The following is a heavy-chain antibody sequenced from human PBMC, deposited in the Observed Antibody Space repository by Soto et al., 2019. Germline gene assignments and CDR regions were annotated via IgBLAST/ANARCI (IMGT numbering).Heavy chain of an antibody. D-gene: IGHD5-12*01. J-gene: IGHJ4*02. Sequence: SQTLSLTCAISGDSVSSNSGAWNWIRQSPSRGLEWLGRTYYRSKWYNDYAVSVKSRITINPDTSKNQFSLQVNSVTLEDTAVYYCAKDLVPSWITSVNFDYWGQGTLVTVSS. CDR2: TYYRSKWYN. CDR3: AKDLVPSWITSVNFDY. V-gene: IGHV6-1*01. CDR1: GDSVSSNSGA.